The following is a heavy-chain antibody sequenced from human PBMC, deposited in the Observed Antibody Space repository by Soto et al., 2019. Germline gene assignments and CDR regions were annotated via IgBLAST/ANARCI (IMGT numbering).Heavy chain of an antibody. V-gene: IGHV1-69*01. Sequence: QVQLVQSGAEVKKPGSSVKVSCKVTGGTHSSYAITWVRQAPGQGLEWMGGIIPIFGTRDYAQKFQGRVTMTADPSTSTAYLELSGLTSDDTAAYYCARDGSDYSTSGHYDPWGQGTLVTVSS. CDR2: IIPIFGTR. CDR3: ARDGSDYSTSGHYDP. D-gene: IGHD3-22*01. CDR1: GGTHSSYA. J-gene: IGHJ5*02.